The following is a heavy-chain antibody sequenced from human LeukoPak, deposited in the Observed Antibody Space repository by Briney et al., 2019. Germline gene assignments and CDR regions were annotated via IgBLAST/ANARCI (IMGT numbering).Heavy chain of an antibody. CDR3: ARHDNDDDFDY. D-gene: IGHD3-16*01. CDR1: GYTFTRYA. V-gene: IGHV7-4-1*02. J-gene: IGHJ4*02. Sequence: AASVKVSCKASGYTFTRYAINWLRQAPGQGLEWKGWINMYTANPAYAQGFTERFVFSLDTSVTTAYLQISNLKTEDTAVYYCARHDNDDDFDYWGQGTLVTVSS. CDR2: INMYTANP.